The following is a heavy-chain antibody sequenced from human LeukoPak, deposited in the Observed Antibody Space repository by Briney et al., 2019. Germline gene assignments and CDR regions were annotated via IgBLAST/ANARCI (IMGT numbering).Heavy chain of an antibody. CDR2: IIPNVDIR. V-gene: IGHV1-69*04. CDR1: GGTFGNYA. J-gene: IGHJ4*02. Sequence: SVKVSCKASGGTFGNYAVSWVRQAPGQGLEWMGRIIPNVDIRNYEQKFQGRVTITADESTSTVYLELTTLRSDDTAVYYCAREDQGDGPICGDFEFWGQGTLVTVSS. CDR3: AREDQGDGPICGDFEF. D-gene: IGHD3-16*01.